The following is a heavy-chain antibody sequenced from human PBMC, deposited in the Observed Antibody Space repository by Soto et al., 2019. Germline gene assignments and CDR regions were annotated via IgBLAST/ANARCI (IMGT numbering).Heavy chain of an antibody. CDR1: GGTFSKYA. V-gene: IGHV1-69*01. Sequence: QVQLVQSGAEMQQPGASVGVSCKASGGTFSKYAFSWVRQAPGQGLEWLGGPIPMFGTPNYAQKFQGRDANSADESTARCDVKSINLRSKDTVGYFCARPLCDRHFCYGMAVGSQCSTFTVCS. CDR2: PIPMFGTP. D-gene: IGHD3-10*02. J-gene: IGHJ6*02. CDR3: ARPLCDRHFCYGMAV.